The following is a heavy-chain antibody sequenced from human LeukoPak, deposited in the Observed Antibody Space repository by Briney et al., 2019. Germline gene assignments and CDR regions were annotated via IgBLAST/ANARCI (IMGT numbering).Heavy chain of an antibody. V-gene: IGHV3-49*04. Sequence: GGSLRLSCTASGFTFGDYAMSRVRQAPGKGLEWVGFIRSKAYGGTTEYAASVKGRFTISRDDSKSIAYLQMNSLKTEDTAVYYCTREGAGKGGFDYWGQGTLVIVSS. J-gene: IGHJ4*02. CDR1: GFTFGDYA. CDR2: IRSKAYGGTT. D-gene: IGHD6-19*01. CDR3: TREGAGKGGFDY.